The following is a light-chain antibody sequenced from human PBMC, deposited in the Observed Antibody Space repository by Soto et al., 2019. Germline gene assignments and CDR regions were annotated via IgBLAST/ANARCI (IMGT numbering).Light chain of an antibody. CDR3: QQRSNWRRLT. CDR1: QSVSSY. Sequence: EIVLTQSAATLPLSPGERATLSCRASQSVSSYLAWYQQKPGQAPRLLIFDASNRATGIPGRFSGSGSGTDFALTICSLGPEDFAVYYCQQRSNWRRLTFGGGTKVEIK. J-gene: IGKJ4*01. CDR2: DAS. V-gene: IGKV3-11*01.